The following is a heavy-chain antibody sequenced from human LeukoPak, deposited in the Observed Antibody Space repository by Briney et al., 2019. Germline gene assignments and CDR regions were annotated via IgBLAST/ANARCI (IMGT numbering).Heavy chain of an antibody. D-gene: IGHD2-2*01. CDR2: ISGSGGST. CDR3: AKRSPVSTSFDY. CDR1: GFTFSSYA. J-gene: IGHJ4*02. Sequence: GSLRLPCAASGFTFSSYAMSWVRQAPGKGLEWVSAISGSGGSTYYADSVKGRFTISRDNSKNTLYLQMNSLRAEDTAVYYCAKRSPVSTSFDYWGQGTLVTVSS. V-gene: IGHV3-23*01.